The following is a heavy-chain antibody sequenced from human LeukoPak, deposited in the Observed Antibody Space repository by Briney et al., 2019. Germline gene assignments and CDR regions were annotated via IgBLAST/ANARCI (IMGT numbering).Heavy chain of an antibody. Sequence: GGSLRLSCAASGFTFSSYSMNWVRQAPGKGLEWVAVISYDGSNKYYADSVKGRFTISRDNSKNTLYLQMNSLRAEDTAVYYCASVAARNDYWGQGTLVTVSS. J-gene: IGHJ4*02. CDR1: GFTFSSYS. D-gene: IGHD6-6*01. CDR3: ASVAARNDY. CDR2: ISYDGSNK. V-gene: IGHV3-30*03.